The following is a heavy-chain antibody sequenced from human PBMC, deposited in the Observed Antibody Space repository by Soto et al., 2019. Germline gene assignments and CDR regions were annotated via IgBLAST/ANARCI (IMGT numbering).Heavy chain of an antibody. CDR1: GGSISSGGYY. CDR3: ARVAYGNNSLDQ. CDR2: IYYTGST. D-gene: IGHD4-17*01. J-gene: IGHJ4*02. V-gene: IGHV4-31*03. Sequence: PSETLSLTCTVSGGSISSGGYYWSWIRQHPGKGLEWIGYIYYTGSTSYTPSLKSRVTILVDTSKNQLSLKLSSVTAADTAVYYCARVAYGNNSLDQWGQGTLVTVSS.